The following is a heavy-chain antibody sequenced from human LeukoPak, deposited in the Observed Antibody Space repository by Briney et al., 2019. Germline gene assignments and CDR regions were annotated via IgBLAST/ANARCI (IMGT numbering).Heavy chain of an antibody. CDR1: GYSFTTYW. D-gene: IGHD5-18*01. CDR2: IYPSDSDT. CDR3: ARTDYNGYSYGS. V-gene: IGHV5-51*01. J-gene: IGHJ5*02. Sequence: GESLEISCKGSGYSFTTYWIGWVRQMPGKGLEWMGIIYPSDSDTRYSPSFQGQVTMSADKSISTAYLQWSSLKASDTAIYYCARTDYNGYSYGSWGQGTLVTVSS.